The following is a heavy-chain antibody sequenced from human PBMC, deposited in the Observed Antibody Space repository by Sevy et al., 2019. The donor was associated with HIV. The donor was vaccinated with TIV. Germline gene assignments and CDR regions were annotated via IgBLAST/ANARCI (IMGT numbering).Heavy chain of an antibody. D-gene: IGHD2-15*01. CDR3: ASTGYCTGGSCYSPFGY. Sequence: GGSLRLSCAASGFIFNTYAMHWARQAPGKGLEGVAVISYDGINKYYAKSVKGRFTISRDNSRNTLDLQMNSLRSEDTALYYCASTGYCTGGSCYSPFGYWGQGTLVTVSS. CDR2: ISYDGINK. V-gene: IGHV3-30-3*01. CDR1: GFIFNTYA. J-gene: IGHJ4*02.